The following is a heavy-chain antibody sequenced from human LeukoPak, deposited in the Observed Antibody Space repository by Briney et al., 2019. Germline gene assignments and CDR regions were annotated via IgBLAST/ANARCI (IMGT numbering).Heavy chain of an antibody. D-gene: IGHD5-12*01. CDR1: GFTFSSYG. Sequence: PGRSLRLSXAASGFTFSSYGMHWIRQAPGKGLEWVAVIWYDGSNKYYADSVKGRFTISRDNSKNTLYLQMNSLRAEDTAVYYCAKDYRGYGDYFDYWGQGTLVTVSS. CDR2: IWYDGSNK. J-gene: IGHJ4*02. CDR3: AKDYRGYGDYFDY. V-gene: IGHV3-33*06.